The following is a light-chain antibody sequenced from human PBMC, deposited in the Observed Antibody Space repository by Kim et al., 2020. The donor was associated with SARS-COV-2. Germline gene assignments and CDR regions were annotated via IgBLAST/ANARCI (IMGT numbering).Light chain of an antibody. J-gene: IGKJ1*01. CDR3: QQYDNLAWT. Sequence: DIQMTQSPSSLSASVGDRVTITCQASQDISNYLNWYQQKPGKAPKLLIYDASNLETGVPSRFSGSGSGTDFTFTISSLQPEDIATYYCQQYDNLAWTFGKGTKLEI. CDR2: DAS. CDR1: QDISNY. V-gene: IGKV1-33*01.